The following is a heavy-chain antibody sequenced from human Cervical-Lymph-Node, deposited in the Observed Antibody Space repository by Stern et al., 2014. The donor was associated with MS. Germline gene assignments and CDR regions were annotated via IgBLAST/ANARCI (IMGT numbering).Heavy chain of an antibody. J-gene: IGHJ3*02. D-gene: IGHD2-2*01. CDR3: ARAHNAYSSSSRLVI. CDR1: GYSFTSHW. V-gene: IGHV5-51*01. Sequence: VQLVQSGAEVKKPGESLKISCKGSGYSFTSHWIGWVRQMPGKGLEWMGRIYPGDSDTRYSPSFQGQVTISADKSISTAYLQWSSLKASDTAVYYCARAHNAYSSSSRLVIWGQGTMVTVSS. CDR2: IYPGDSDT.